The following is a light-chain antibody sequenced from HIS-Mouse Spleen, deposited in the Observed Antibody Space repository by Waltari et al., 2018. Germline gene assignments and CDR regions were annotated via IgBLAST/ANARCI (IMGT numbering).Light chain of an antibody. V-gene: IGLV2-23*01. J-gene: IGLJ3*02. CDR1: SSDVGSYNL. Sequence: QSALTQPASVSGSPGQSITISCTGTSSDVGSYNLVSWYQQHPGKAPKLRFYEGSKRPSGVSIRCSGSKSGNTASLTISGLQAEDEADYYCCSYAGSSTWVFGGGTKLTVL. CDR2: EGS. CDR3: CSYAGSSTWV.